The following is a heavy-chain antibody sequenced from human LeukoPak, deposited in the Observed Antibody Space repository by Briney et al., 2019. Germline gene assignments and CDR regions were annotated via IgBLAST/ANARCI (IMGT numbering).Heavy chain of an antibody. V-gene: IGHV3-7*01. CDR2: IKQDGSEK. J-gene: IGHJ6*03. Sequence: SGGSLRLSCAASGFTFSSYWMSWVRQAPGKGLEWVANIKQDGSEKYYVDSVKCRFTISRDNAKNSLYLQMNSLRAEDTAVYYCARDSPIYDSSGYYDYYYYYMDVWGKGTTVTVSS. CDR3: ARDSPIYDSSGYYDYYYYYMDV. D-gene: IGHD3-22*01. CDR1: GFTFSSYW.